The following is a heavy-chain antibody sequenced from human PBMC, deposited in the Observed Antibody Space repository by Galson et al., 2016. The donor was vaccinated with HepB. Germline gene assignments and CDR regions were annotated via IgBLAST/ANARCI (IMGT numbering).Heavy chain of an antibody. Sequence: SVKVSCKASGYTFTGYYMHWVRQAPGQGLEWMGWINPNSGGTNYAQKFQGRVTMTRATSISTAYMELSRLRSDDSAVYYCAREVRDPTRIAMACTFGYFHRWGQGTLVTVSS. D-gene: IGHD6-19*01. J-gene: IGHJ1*01. CDR2: INPNSGGT. CDR3: AREVRDPTRIAMACTFGYFHR. CDR1: GYTFTGYY. V-gene: IGHV1-2*02.